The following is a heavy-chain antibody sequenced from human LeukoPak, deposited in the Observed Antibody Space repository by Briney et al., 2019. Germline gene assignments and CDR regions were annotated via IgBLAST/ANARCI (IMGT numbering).Heavy chain of an antibody. J-gene: IGHJ5*02. CDR2: INPNSGGT. D-gene: IGHD1-1*01. Sequence: ASVKVSCTASGYTFTGYYMHWVRQAPGQGLEWMGWINPNSGGTNYAQNFQGRVTMTRDTSISTAYMELSRLRSDDTAVYYCAGLTTANNWSDPWGQGTLVTVSS. CDR1: GYTFTGYY. V-gene: IGHV1-2*02. CDR3: AGLTTANNWSDP.